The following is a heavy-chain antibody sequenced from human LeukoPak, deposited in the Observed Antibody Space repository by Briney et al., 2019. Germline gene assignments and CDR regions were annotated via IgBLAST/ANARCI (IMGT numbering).Heavy chain of an antibody. V-gene: IGHV4-39*07. CDR1: AGSISSNSYY. Sequence: PSETLSLTCTVSAGSISSNSYYWGWIRQPPGKGLEWIGSIYYSGSTYYNPSLKSRVTISVDTSKNQFSLKLSSVTAADTAVYYCARTARGDNDYGDLLLGDYWGQGTLVTVSS. D-gene: IGHD4-17*01. CDR3: ARTARGDNDYGDLLLGDY. CDR2: IYYSGST. J-gene: IGHJ4*02.